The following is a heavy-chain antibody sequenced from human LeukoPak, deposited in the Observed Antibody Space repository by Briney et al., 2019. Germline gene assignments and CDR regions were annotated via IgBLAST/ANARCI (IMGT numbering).Heavy chain of an antibody. CDR1: GYTFTSYY. Sequence: ASVKVSCKASGYTFTSYYMHWVRQAPGQGLEWMGWMNPNSGNTGYAQKFQGRVTMTRNTSISTAYMELSSLRSEDTAVYYCARGRSGSYLYYFDYWGQGTLVTVSS. CDR2: MNPNSGNT. CDR3: ARGRSGSYLYYFDY. V-gene: IGHV1-8*02. D-gene: IGHD1-26*01. J-gene: IGHJ4*02.